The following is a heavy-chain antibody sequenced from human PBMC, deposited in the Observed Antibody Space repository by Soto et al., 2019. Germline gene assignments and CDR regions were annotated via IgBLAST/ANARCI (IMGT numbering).Heavy chain of an antibody. V-gene: IGHV4-39*07. J-gene: IGHJ6*02. CDR1: GGSISSSSYY. CDR2: IYYSGST. D-gene: IGHD6-6*01. Sequence: SETLSLTCTVSGGSISSSSYYWGWIRQPPGKGLEWIGSIYYSGSTYYNPSLKSRVTISVDTSKNQFSLKLSSVTAADTAVFYCARDSSLAARRGIGDYYYYGMDVWGQGTTVTVSS. CDR3: ARDSSLAARRGIGDYYYYGMDV.